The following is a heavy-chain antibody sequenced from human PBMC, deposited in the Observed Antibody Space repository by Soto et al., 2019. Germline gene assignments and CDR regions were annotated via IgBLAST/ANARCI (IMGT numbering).Heavy chain of an antibody. Sequence: QSGGSLRLSCAVSGFSFSTYAMSWVRQAPGKGLEWVSGISAGGGNTYYADSVRGRFTISRDNSKDTLYLQITSLRAEDTAFYYCAKHAEYQLVSWFDPWGQGTLVTVSS. CDR3: AKHAEYQLVSWFDP. D-gene: IGHD2-2*01. CDR1: GFSFSTYA. V-gene: IGHV3-23*01. J-gene: IGHJ5*02. CDR2: ISAGGGNT.